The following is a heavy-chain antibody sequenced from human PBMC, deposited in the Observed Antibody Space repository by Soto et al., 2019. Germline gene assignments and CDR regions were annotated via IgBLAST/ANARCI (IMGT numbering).Heavy chain of an antibody. CDR3: ARETYYYGSGSLASGMDV. J-gene: IGHJ6*02. D-gene: IGHD3-10*01. Sequence: PGGSLRLACAASGFTFSSYDMHWVRQATGKGLEWVSAIGTAGDTYYPGSVKGRFTISRENAKNSLYLQMNSLRAEDTAVYYCARETYYYGSGSLASGMDVWGQGTTVTVSS. CDR2: IGTAGDT. CDR1: GFTFSSYD. V-gene: IGHV3-13*01.